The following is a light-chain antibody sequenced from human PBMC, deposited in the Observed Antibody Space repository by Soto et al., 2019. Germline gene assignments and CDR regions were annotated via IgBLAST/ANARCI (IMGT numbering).Light chain of an antibody. J-gene: IGKJ4*01. CDR1: QGIKND. CDR3: LQDYNYPFT. Sequence: AIQMTQSPSSLSASVGYRVTITCRASQGIKNDLGWYQQKPGKAPKLLISAASSLESSFPSRFSGSGSGTDFTLTITSLQPEDFATYYCLQDYNYPFTFGGGTRVEVK. V-gene: IGKV1-6*01. CDR2: AAS.